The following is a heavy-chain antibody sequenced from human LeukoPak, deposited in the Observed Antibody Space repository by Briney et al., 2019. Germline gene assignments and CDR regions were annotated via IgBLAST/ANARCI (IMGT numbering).Heavy chain of an antibody. CDR2: IYHSGST. CDR3: ASPVFLGY. Sequence: SEPLSLTCAVSGYSISSGYYWGWIRQPPGKGLEWIGSIYHSGSTYYNPSLKSRVTISVDTSNNQFSLKLSSVTAADTAVYYCASPVFLGYWGQGTLVTVSS. D-gene: IGHD3-3*01. J-gene: IGHJ4*02. CDR1: GYSISSGYY. V-gene: IGHV4-38-2*01.